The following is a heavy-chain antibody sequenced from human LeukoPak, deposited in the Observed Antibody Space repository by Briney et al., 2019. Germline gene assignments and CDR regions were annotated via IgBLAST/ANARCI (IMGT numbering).Heavy chain of an antibody. CDR1: GGSISSGGYY. CDR3: ARASILASIMVVVVRELTGFDY. J-gene: IGHJ4*02. Sequence: SETLSLTCTVSGGSISSGGYYRSWIRQPPGKGLEWIGYIYHSGSTYYNPSLKSRVTISVDRSKNQFSLKLSSVTAADTAVYYCARASILASIMVVVVRELTGFDYWGQGTLVTVSS. CDR2: IYHSGST. D-gene: IGHD3-22*01. V-gene: IGHV4-30-2*01.